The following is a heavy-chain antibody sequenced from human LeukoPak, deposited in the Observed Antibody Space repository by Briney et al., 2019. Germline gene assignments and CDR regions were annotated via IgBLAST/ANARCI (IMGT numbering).Heavy chain of an antibody. CDR3: ARDRYSTGYCHDY. CDR1: GFTFRDYY. Sequence: GGSLRLSCAASGFTFRDYYMSWIRQAPGKGLEWVAYISTSSNTIYYADSVKGRFTISRDNAKNSLSLQMNNLRAEDTAIYYCARDRYSTGYCHDYWGQGTLVTVSS. V-gene: IGHV3-11*01. J-gene: IGHJ4*02. D-gene: IGHD3-22*01. CDR2: ISTSSNTI.